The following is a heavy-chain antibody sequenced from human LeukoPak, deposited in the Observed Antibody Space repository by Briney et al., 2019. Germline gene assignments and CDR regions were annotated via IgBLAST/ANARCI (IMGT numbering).Heavy chain of an antibody. D-gene: IGHD1-1*01. CDR2: IKFDESEK. Sequence: GGSLRLSCAASGFTFSSFWMGWVRQAPGKGLEWVASIKFDESEKHHVDSVEGRFTISRDNAKSSLYLQMNSLRAEDTAVYFRSRVTTNGYFEYWGQGTLVTVSS. J-gene: IGHJ4*02. V-gene: IGHV3-7*04. CDR1: GFTFSSFW. CDR3: SRVTTNGYFEY.